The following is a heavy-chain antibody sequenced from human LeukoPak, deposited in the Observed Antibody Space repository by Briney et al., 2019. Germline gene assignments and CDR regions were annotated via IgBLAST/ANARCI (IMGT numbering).Heavy chain of an antibody. D-gene: IGHD3-22*01. V-gene: IGHV4-4*02. J-gene: IGHJ4*02. CDR1: GDSINSLDL. Sequence: PSGTLSLTCTVSGDSINSLDLWSWVRQPPGKGLEWIGEMYLSGTTHSNPSVKSRVTISIDKSKNQFFLNLSSVTAADTAAYYCAGLVGRYSSGLYYYYFDYWGQGTLVTVSS. CDR3: AGLVGRYSSGLYYYYFDY. CDR2: MYLSGTT.